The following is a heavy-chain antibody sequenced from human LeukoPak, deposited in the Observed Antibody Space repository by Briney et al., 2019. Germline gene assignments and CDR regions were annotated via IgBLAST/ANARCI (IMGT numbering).Heavy chain of an antibody. CDR1: GFTFSSYS. Sequence: PGGSLRLSCAASGFTFSSYSMNWVRQAPGQGLEWVSSISSSSSYIYYADSVKGRFTISRDNAKNSLYLQMNSLRVEDTAVYYCARDRGYDYVWGSYRHDYWGQGTLVTVSS. CDR2: ISSSSSYI. V-gene: IGHV3-21*01. D-gene: IGHD3-16*02. J-gene: IGHJ4*02. CDR3: ARDRGYDYVWGSYRHDY.